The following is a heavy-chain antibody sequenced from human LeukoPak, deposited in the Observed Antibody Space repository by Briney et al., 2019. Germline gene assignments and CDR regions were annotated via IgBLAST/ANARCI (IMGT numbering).Heavy chain of an antibody. CDR2: MNPNSGNT. CDR1: GYTFTNYD. V-gene: IGHV1-8*03. D-gene: IGHD3-3*01. J-gene: IGHJ4*02. Sequence: GASVKVSCKASGYTFTNYDINWVRQATGQGLEWMGWMNPNSGNTGYAQKFQGRVTITMNTSISTAYMELSSLRSDDTAVYYCARGPVWSGYYYYFDYWGQGALVTVSS. CDR3: ARGPVWSGYYYYFDY.